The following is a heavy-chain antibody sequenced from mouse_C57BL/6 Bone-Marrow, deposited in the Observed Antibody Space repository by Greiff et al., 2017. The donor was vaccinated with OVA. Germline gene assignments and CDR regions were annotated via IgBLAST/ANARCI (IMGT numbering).Heavy chain of an antibody. J-gene: IGHJ2*01. CDR2: IHPNSGST. Sequence: QVHVKQPGAELVKPGASVKLSCKASGYTFTSYWMHWVKQRPGQGLEWIGMIHPNSGSTNYNEKFKSKATLTVDKSSSTAYMQLSSLTSEDSAVYYCARSLYGSSFYFDYWGQGTTLTVSS. CDR1: GYTFTSYW. D-gene: IGHD1-1*01. V-gene: IGHV1-64*01. CDR3: ARSLYGSSFYFDY.